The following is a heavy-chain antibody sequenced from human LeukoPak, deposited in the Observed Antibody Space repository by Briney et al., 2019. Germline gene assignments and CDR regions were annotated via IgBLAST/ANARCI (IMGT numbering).Heavy chain of an antibody. V-gene: IGHV1-46*03. CDR3: ARAQLAGSPPTDY. J-gene: IGHJ4*02. Sequence: GSVKVSCKASGYTFTRYFMYWVRQAPGQRLEWMGIINPSGGSTIYAQKFQGRVTMTRDTSTSTVYMELSSLRSEDTAVYYCARAQLAGSPPTDYWGQGTLVTVSS. D-gene: IGHD2-15*01. CDR2: INPSGGST. CDR1: GYTFTRYF.